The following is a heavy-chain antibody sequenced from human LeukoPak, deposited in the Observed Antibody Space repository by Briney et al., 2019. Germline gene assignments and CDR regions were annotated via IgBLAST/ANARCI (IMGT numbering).Heavy chain of an antibody. J-gene: IGHJ5*02. Sequence: SESESPPCTVSGRSMSSYYWSCIRQPAGEGLEWIGRISTSGSTNYNPSLKSRVTISVDKPKNQFSLKLSSVTAADTAVYSCARGYYGSSGYYRYGNWFDPWGQGTLVTVSS. CDR1: GRSMSSYY. CDR3: ARGYYGSSGYYRYGNWFDP. CDR2: ISTSGST. V-gene: IGHV4-4*07. D-gene: IGHD3-22*01.